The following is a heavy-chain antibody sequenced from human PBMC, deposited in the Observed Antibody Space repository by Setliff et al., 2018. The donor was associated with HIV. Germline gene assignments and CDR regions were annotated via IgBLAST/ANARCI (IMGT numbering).Heavy chain of an antibody. CDR2: INQDGSEK. CDR1: NFTFSFYG. CDR3: TRGGGGARRVIRD. J-gene: IGHJ4*02. V-gene: IGHV3-7*01. D-gene: IGHD6-6*01. Sequence: GGSLRLSCAASNFTFSFYGMHWVRQAPGKGLEWVASINQDGSEKYYVDSVKGRFTISRDNANNSLYLQMDNLRADDTAVYYCTRGGGGARRVIRDWGQGALVTVSS.